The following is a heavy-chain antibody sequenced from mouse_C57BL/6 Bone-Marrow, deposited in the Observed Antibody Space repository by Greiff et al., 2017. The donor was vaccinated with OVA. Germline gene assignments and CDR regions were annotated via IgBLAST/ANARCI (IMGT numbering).Heavy chain of an antibody. CDR3: ARDYGSIY. J-gene: IGHJ3*01. CDR2: INPDSSTI. D-gene: IGHD1-1*01. V-gene: IGHV4-1*01. CDR1: GIDFSRSW. Sequence: CAASGIDFSRSWMSWVRRAPGKGLEWIGEINPDSSTINYAPSLKDKFIISRDNAKNTLYLQMSKVRSEDTALYYCARDYGSIYWGQGTLVTVSA.